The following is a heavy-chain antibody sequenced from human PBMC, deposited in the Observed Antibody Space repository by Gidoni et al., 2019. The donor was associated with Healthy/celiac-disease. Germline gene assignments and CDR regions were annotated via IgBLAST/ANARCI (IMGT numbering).Heavy chain of an antibody. CDR3: ARDRIRGVIDY. D-gene: IGHD3-10*01. CDR2: ISYDGSNK. Sequence: QVQLVESGGGVVHTGRSLRLPCAASGFTFSSYGMHWVRQAPGKGLEWVAVISYDGSNKYYADSVKGRFTISRDNSKNTLYLQMNSLRAEDTAVYYCARDRIRGVIDYWGQGTLVTVSS. J-gene: IGHJ4*02. V-gene: IGHV3-30*03. CDR1: GFTFSSYG.